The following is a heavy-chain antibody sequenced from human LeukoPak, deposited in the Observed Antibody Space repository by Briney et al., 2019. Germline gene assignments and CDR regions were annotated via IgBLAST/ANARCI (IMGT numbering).Heavy chain of an antibody. CDR1: GFTFSSYS. D-gene: IGHD6-6*01. J-gene: IGHJ4*02. CDR3: ARGMAAPIAPTLPLQPFDY. V-gene: IGHV3-21*01. CDR2: ISSSSSYI. Sequence: GGSLRLSCAASGFTFSSYSMNWVRQAPGKGLEWVSSISSSSSYIYYADSVKGRFTISRDNAKNSLYLQMNSLRAEDTAVYYCARGMAAPIAPTLPLQPFDYWGQGTLVTVSS.